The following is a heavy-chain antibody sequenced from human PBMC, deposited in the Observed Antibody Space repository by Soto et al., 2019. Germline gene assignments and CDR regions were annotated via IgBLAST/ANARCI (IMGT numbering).Heavy chain of an antibody. J-gene: IGHJ6*03. V-gene: IGHV3-23*01. CDR3: AKVLYDFWSGYYISPPAYYYYYYMDV. CDR1: GFTFSSYA. Sequence: PGGSLRLSCAASGFTFSSYAMSWVRQAPGKGLEWVSAISGSGGSTYYADSVKGRFTISRDNSKNTLYLQMNSLRAEDTAVYYCAKVLYDFWSGYYISPPAYYYYYYMDVWGKGTTVPVSS. D-gene: IGHD3-3*01. CDR2: ISGSGGST.